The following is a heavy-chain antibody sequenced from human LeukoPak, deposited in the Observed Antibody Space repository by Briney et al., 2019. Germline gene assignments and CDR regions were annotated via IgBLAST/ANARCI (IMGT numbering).Heavy chain of an antibody. J-gene: IGHJ6*03. CDR2: IRYDGSNK. Sequence: PGGSLRLSCAASGFTFSSYGMHWVRQAPGKGLEWVAFIRYDGSNKYYADSVKGRFTISRDNSKNTLYLQINSLRAEDTAVYYCATNWNYGYYYYMDVWGKGTTVTVSS. D-gene: IGHD1-7*01. CDR3: ATNWNYGYYYYMDV. CDR1: GFTFSSYG. V-gene: IGHV3-30*02.